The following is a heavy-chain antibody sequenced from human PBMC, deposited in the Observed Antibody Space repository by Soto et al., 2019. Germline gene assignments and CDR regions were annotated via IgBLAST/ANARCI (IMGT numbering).Heavy chain of an antibody. V-gene: IGHV4-59*08. Sequence: PSETLSLTCTVSGGSISSYYWGWIRQPPGKGLEWTGYIYYSGSTNYNPSLKSRVTISVDTSKNQFSLKLSSVTAADTAVYYCARHVMAGAGPSYFDSWGGETLVTLP. CDR2: IYYSGST. J-gene: IGHJ4*02. CDR3: ARHVMAGAGPSYFDS. CDR1: GGSISSYY. D-gene: IGHD2-21*01.